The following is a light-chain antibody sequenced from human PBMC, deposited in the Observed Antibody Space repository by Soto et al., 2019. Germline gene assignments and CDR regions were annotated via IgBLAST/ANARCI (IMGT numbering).Light chain of an antibody. CDR1: QSVSSSY. CDR2: GAS. CDR3: QQYGSSPET. V-gene: IGKV3-20*01. J-gene: IGKJ1*01. Sequence: ELVLTQSPGTLSLSPGERATLSCRASQSVSSSYLAWYQQKPGQAPRLLIYGASSRATGIPDRFSGSGSGTDFTLTISRLEPEDSAVYYCQQYGSSPETFGQGTKVEIK.